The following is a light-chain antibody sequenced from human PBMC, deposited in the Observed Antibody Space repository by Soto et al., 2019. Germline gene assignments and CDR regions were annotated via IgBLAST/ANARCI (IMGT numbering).Light chain of an antibody. CDR3: SSYAGSNVWV. J-gene: IGLJ3*02. V-gene: IGLV2-8*01. Sequence: QSALTQPPSASGSPGQSVTISCTGGNTDIGGYNYVSWYQQHPGKAPKVMIYEVTKRPSGVPARFSGSRSGNTASLTVSGLQAEDEADYYCSSYAGSNVWVFGGGTKLTVL. CDR1: NTDIGGYNY. CDR2: EVT.